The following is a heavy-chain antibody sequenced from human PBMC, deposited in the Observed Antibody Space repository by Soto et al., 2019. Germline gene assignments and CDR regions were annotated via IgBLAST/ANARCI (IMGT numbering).Heavy chain of an antibody. J-gene: IGHJ2*01. D-gene: IGHD1-26*01. CDR3: AYRPRRVGATRYWYVDR. CDR1: GFSLSTSGVG. Sequence: QITLKESGPTLVKPTQTLTLTCTFSGFSLSTSGVGVCWIRQPPGKALELLALTSWDDDKRYSPSLKSRITITKDTSKNQVVITMTNVDPVDTATYFCAYRPRRVGATRYWYVDRLGLATLVTVSS. CDR2: TSWDDDK. V-gene: IGHV2-5*02.